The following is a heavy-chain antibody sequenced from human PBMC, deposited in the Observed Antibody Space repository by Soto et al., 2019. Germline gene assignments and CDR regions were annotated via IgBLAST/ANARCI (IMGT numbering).Heavy chain of an antibody. Sequence: SETLSLTCTVSGGSISSYYWSWIRQPPGKGLEWIGYIYYSGSTNYNPSLKSRVNISVDTSKNQFSLKLSSVTAADTSVYYCARALPYYDSSGYRWFDPWGQGTLVTVSS. CDR3: ARALPYYDSSGYRWFDP. D-gene: IGHD3-22*01. CDR2: IYYSGST. CDR1: GGSISSYY. J-gene: IGHJ5*02. V-gene: IGHV4-59*01.